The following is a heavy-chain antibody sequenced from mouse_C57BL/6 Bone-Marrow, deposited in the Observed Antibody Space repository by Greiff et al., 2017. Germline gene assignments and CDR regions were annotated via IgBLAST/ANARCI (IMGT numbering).Heavy chain of an antibody. J-gene: IGHJ3*01. Sequence: EVKLEESGGGLVKPGGSLKLSCAASGFTFSSYAMSWVRQTPEKRLEWVATISDGGSYTYYPDNVKGRFTISRDNAKNNLYLQMSHLKSEDTAMYCCARDKVLYGSSYGFAYWGQGTLVTVSA. D-gene: IGHD1-1*01. CDR3: ARDKVLYGSSYGFAY. V-gene: IGHV5-4*01. CDR1: GFTFSSYA. CDR2: ISDGGSYT.